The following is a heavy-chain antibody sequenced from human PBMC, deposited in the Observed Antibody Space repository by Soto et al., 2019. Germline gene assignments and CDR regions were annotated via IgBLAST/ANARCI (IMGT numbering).Heavy chain of an antibody. D-gene: IGHD5-12*01. V-gene: IGHV4-4*02. J-gene: IGHJ4*02. CDR2: IYHSGST. Sequence: QVQLQESGPGLVKPSGTLSLTCAVSSGSISSSNWWSWVRQPPGKGLEWIGEIYHSGSTNYNPSLKRRVTISVDKSKNQLSLKLSSVTAADTAVYYCARIGSGYDVGLDYRGQGTLVTVSS. CDR3: ARIGSGYDVGLDY. CDR1: SGSISSSNW.